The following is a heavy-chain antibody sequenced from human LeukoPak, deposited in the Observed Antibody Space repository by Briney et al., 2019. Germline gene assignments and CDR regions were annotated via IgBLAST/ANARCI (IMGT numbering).Heavy chain of an antibody. D-gene: IGHD4-17*01. CDR2: ISAYNGNT. V-gene: IGHV1-18*01. J-gene: IGHJ6*03. Sequence: ASVKVSCKASGYTFTSYGISWVRQAPGQGLEWMGWISAYNGNTNYAQKLQGRVTMTTDTSTSTAYMELRSLRSDDTAVYYCARDRVTTPNYYYMDVWGKGTTVTVSS. CDR3: ARDRVTTPNYYYMDV. CDR1: GYTFTSYG.